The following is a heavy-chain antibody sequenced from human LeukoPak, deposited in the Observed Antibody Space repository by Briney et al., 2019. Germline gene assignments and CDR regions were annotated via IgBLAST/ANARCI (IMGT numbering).Heavy chain of an antibody. D-gene: IGHD3-10*01. CDR2: IYYSGST. Sequence: SETLSLTCTVSGGSISSGGYYWSWIRQHPGKGLEWIGYIYYSGSTYYNPSLKSRVTISVDTSKNQFSPKLSSVTAADTAVYYCARDVITMVRGVENWFDPWGQGTLVTVSS. CDR1: GGSISSGGYY. CDR3: ARDVITMVRGVENWFDP. J-gene: IGHJ5*02. V-gene: IGHV4-31*03.